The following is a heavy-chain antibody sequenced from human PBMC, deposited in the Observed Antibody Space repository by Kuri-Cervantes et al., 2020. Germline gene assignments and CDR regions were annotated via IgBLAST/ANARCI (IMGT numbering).Heavy chain of an antibody. V-gene: IGHV1-18*01. J-gene: IGHJ5*02. CDR2: ISAYNGNT. CDR3: ARTRDSGYDLKGNWFDP. CDR1: GYTFTSYG. D-gene: IGHD5-12*01. Sequence: ASVKVSCKASGYTFTSYGISWVRQAPGQGLEWMGWISAYNGNTNYAQKLQGRVTMTTDTSTSTAYMELRSLRSDDTAVYYCARTRDSGYDLKGNWFDPWGQGTLVTVSS.